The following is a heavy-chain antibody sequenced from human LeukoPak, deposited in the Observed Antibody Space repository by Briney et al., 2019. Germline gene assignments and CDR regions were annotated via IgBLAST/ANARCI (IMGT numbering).Heavy chain of an antibody. V-gene: IGHV1-69*13. CDR3: ARGRLGYCSSTSCFNCDY. CDR2: IIPIFGTA. J-gene: IGHJ4*02. CDR1: GGTFSSYA. D-gene: IGHD2-2*01. Sequence: ASVKVSCKASGGTFSSYAISWVRQAPGQGLEWMGGIIPIFGTANYAQKFQGRVTITADESTSTAYMELSSLRSEDTAVYYCARGRLGYCSSTSCFNCDYWGQGTLVTVSS.